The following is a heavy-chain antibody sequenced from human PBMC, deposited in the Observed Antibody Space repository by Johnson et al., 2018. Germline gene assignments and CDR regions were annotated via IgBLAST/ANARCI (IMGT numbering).Heavy chain of an antibody. V-gene: IGHV4-4*07. CDR2: MYISGNT. Sequence: QVQLVQSGPGLVKXSETXSLXCTVTGASIRSYYWSWIRQPAGEGLEWIGRMYISGNTNYNPSLKNRVRMSLDTSKNQFSLNLTSVTAADTAVYYCAREHIVIAPGGMDVWGQGITVTVSS. CDR3: AREHIVIAPGGMDV. J-gene: IGHJ6*02. CDR1: GASIRSYY. D-gene: IGHD2/OR15-2a*01.